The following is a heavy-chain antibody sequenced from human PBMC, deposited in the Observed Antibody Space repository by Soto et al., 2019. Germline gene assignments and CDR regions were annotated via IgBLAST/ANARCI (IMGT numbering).Heavy chain of an antibody. CDR3: TGRLHYGSGLTDY. V-gene: IGHV3-73*01. J-gene: IGHJ4*02. CDR2: IRSKANSYAT. Sequence: GGSLRLSCAASGFTFSGSAMHWVRQASGKGLEWVGRIRSKANSYATAYAASVKGRFTISRDDSKNTAYLQMNSLKTEDTAVYYCTGRLHYGSGLTDYWGQGTLVTVSS. CDR1: GFTFSGSA. D-gene: IGHD3-10*01.